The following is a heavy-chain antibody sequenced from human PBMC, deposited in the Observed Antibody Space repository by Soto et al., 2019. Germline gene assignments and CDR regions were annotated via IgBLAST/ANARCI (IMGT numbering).Heavy chain of an antibody. V-gene: IGHV4-59*01. D-gene: IGHD2-15*01. Sequence: SETLSLTCTVSGGSISSYYWSWIRQPPGKGLEWIGYIYYSGSTNYNPSLKSRITISVDTSKNQFSLKLSSVTAADTAVYYCARVSYCGGGSCSYSRFDYWGQGTLVTVSS. CDR3: ARVSYCGGGSCSYSRFDY. J-gene: IGHJ4*02. CDR1: GGSISSYY. CDR2: IYYSGST.